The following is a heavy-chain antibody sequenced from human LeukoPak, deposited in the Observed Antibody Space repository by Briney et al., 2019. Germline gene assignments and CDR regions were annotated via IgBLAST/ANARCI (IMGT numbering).Heavy chain of an antibody. V-gene: IGHV4-30-2*01. CDR3: ARVTFTTFVYWFDP. J-gene: IGHJ5*02. CDR1: GGSISSGGYS. CDR2: IYHSGST. Sequence: SETLSLTCAVSGGSISSGGYSWSWIRQPPGKGLEWIGYIYHSGSTYYNPSLKSRVTISVDRSKNQFSLHLSSVTPDDTGIYYCARVTFTTFVYWFDPWGQGTLVTVSS. D-gene: IGHD2/OR15-2a*01.